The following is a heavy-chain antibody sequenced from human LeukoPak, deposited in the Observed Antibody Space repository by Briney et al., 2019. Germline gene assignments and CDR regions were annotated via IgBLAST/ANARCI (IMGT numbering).Heavy chain of an antibody. Sequence: SETLSLTCSVSGGSISSVGYYWTWLRQAAGKGLEWIGRVYPSGNTLYNPSLKSRITISVDTSKNQFSLKLSSVTAADTAVYYCARGYYDSSGYPIDYWGQGTLVTVSS. D-gene: IGHD3-22*01. CDR3: ARGYYDSSGYPIDY. CDR1: GGSISSVGYY. V-gene: IGHV4-61*02. CDR2: VYPSGNT. J-gene: IGHJ4*02.